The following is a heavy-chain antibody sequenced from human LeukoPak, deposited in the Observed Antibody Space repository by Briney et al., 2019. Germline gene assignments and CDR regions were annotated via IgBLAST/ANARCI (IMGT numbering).Heavy chain of an antibody. CDR1: GFTFSSYG. CDR2: ISGSGGST. D-gene: IGHD3-22*01. CDR3: AKLKAVITQTHDY. V-gene: IGHV3-23*01. Sequence: PGGTLRLSCAASGFTFSSYGMSWVRQAPGKGLEWVSAISGSGGSTYYADSVKGRFTISRDNSKNTLYLQMNSLRAEDTAVYYCAKLKAVITQTHDYWSQGTLVTVSS. J-gene: IGHJ4*02.